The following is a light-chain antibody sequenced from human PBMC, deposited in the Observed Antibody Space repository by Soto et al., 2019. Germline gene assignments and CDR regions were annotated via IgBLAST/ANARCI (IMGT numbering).Light chain of an antibody. CDR3: SSYAGSSTYV. J-gene: IGLJ1*01. Sequence: QSVLAQPPSASGSPGQSVTISCTGTSXDVGGYDYVSWYQQHPGKAPKLMIYEVSKRPSGVPDRLSGSKSGNTASLTVSGLQAEDEADYYCSSYAGSSTYVFGTGTKVTVL. CDR1: SXDVGGYDY. V-gene: IGLV2-8*01. CDR2: EVS.